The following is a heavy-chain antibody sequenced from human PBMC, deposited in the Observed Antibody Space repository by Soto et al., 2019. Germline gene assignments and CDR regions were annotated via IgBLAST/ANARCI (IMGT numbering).Heavy chain of an antibody. Sequence: PGGSLRLSCAASGFTFSSYGMHWVRQAPGKGLEWVAVISYDGSNKYYADSVKGRFTISRDNSKNTLYLQMNSLRAEDTAVYYCATDQEDRGDFDGYYYYGMDVWGQGTTVTVSS. V-gene: IGHV3-30*03. CDR2: ISYDGSNK. D-gene: IGHD2-21*02. CDR3: ATDQEDRGDFDGYYYYGMDV. J-gene: IGHJ6*02. CDR1: GFTFSSYG.